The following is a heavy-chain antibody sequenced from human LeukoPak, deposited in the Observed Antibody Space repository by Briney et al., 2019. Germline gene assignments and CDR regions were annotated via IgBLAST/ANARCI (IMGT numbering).Heavy chain of an antibody. V-gene: IGHV4-34*01. D-gene: IGHD1-26*01. J-gene: IGHJ4*02. CDR1: GGSFSGYY. Sequence: SETLSLTCAVYGGSFSGYYWSWIRQPPGKGLEWIGEINHSRSTNYNPSLKSRVTISVDTSKNQFSLKLSSVTAADTAVYYCARGSGSYCFDYWGQGTLVTVSS. CDR2: INHSRST. CDR3: ARGSGSYCFDY.